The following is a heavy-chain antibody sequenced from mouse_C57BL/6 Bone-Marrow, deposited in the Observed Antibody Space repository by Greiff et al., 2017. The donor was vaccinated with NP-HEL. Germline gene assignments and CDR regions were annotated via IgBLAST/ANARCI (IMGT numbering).Heavy chain of an antibody. CDR2: ISNLAYSI. V-gene: IGHV5-15*01. CDR1: GFTFSDYG. D-gene: IGHD4-1*01. J-gene: IGHJ2*01. Sequence: EVKLVESGGGLVQPGGSLKLSCAASGFTFSDYGMAWVRQAPRKGPEWVAFISNLAYSIYYADTVTGRFTISRENAKNTLYLEMSSLRSEDTAMYYCARLITGKNYFDYWGQGTTLTVSS. CDR3: ARLITGKNYFDY.